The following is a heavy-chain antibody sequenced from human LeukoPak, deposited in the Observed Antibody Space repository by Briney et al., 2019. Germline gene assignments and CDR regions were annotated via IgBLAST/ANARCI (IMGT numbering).Heavy chain of an antibody. D-gene: IGHD2-2*01. Sequence: GESLKISCKGSGYSFTTYWIAWVRQMPGKGLEWMGVIYPGNSDITYSPSFQGQVTISVDKSISTAYLQWSSLKASDTAIYYCARHLSSITSCPLYWGQGTLVTVSS. J-gene: IGHJ4*02. V-gene: IGHV5-51*01. CDR3: ARHLSSITSCPLY. CDR2: IYPGNSDI. CDR1: GYSFTTYW.